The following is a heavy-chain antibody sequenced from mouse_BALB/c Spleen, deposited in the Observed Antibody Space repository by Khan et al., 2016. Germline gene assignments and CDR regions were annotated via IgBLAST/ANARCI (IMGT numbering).Heavy chain of an antibody. Sequence: EVKLEESGGGLVQPGGSMKLSCVASGFTFSNYWMNWVRQSPEKGLEWVAEIRLKSNNYATHYAESVKGRFTISRADSKSSGYLQMNSLRAEDTGIYYWTSGNYYWGQGTTLTVSS. J-gene: IGHJ2*01. D-gene: IGHD2-1*01. CDR2: IRLKSNNYAT. CDR3: TSGNYY. CDR1: GFTFSNYW. V-gene: IGHV6-6*02.